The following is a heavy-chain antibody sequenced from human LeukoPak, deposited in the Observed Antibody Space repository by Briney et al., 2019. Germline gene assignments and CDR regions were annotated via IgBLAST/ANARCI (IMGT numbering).Heavy chain of an antibody. CDR1: GYTFTNYY. CDR2: IVPDSGGA. V-gene: IGHV1-2*02. CDR3: STEDKYCSGANCGKY. D-gene: IGHD2-15*01. J-gene: IGHJ4*02. Sequence: ASVKVSCKTSGYTFTNYYVHWVRQAPGQGLEWMGYIVPDSGGADYDQKFQGRVTMTRDKPISTVYMELSSLRSDDTAVYYCSTEDKYCSGANCGKYWGQGTLVTVSS.